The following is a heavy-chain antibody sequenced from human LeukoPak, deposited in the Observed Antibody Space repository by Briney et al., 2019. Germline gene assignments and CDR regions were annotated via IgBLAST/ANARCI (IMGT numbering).Heavy chain of an antibody. CDR1: GFTFSSYG. V-gene: IGHV3-23*05. D-gene: IGHD2-2*01. Sequence: PGGSLRLSCAASGFTFSSYGMSWVRQAPGKGLEWVSAIETGGASTYYADSVKGRFSISRDNSKNTLYLQMNSLRAEDTAVYYCARVVAESSYAHDYWGQGTLVTVSS. CDR2: IETGGAST. CDR3: ARVVAESSYAHDY. J-gene: IGHJ4*02.